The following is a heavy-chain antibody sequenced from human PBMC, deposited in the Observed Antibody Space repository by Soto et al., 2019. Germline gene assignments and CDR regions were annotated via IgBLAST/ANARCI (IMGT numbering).Heavy chain of an antibody. V-gene: IGHV1-46*01. CDR1: GYTFSNYY. J-gene: IGHJ4*02. CDR3: ARSQEVVVVPAAPIDY. D-gene: IGHD2-2*01. CDR2: INPSGGST. Sequence: ASVKVCCKSSGYTFSNYYINWVRQAPGQGLQWMGRINPSGGSTSYAQKFQGRVTMTRVTSTSTVYMDLSSLRSEDTAVYYCARSQEVVVVPAAPIDYWGQGTLVTVSS.